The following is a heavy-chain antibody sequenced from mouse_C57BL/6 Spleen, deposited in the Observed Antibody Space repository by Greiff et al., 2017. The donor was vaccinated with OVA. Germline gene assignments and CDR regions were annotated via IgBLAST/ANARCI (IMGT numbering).Heavy chain of an antibody. V-gene: IGHV1-22*01. CDR3: ARENGYFDV. Sequence: VQLQQSGPELVKPGASVKMSCKASGYTFTDYNMHWVKQSHGKSLEWIGYINPNNGGTSYNQKFKGKATLTVNKSSSTAYMGRRSLTSEASAVYYCARENGYFDVWGTGTTVTVSS. CDR2: INPNNGGT. CDR1: GYTFTDYN. J-gene: IGHJ1*03.